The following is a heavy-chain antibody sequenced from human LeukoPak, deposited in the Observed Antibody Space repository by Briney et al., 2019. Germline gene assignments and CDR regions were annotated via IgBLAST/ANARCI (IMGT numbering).Heavy chain of an antibody. CDR1: GYTFTSYY. D-gene: IGHD6-19*01. Sequence: GASVKVSCKASGYTFTSYYMHWVRQAPGQGLEWMGIINPSGGSTSYAQKFQGRVTMTRDTSTSTVYMELSSLRSEDTAVYYCARESRGGSISSGWYGYYYYGMDVWGQGTTVTVSS. CDR2: INPSGGST. CDR3: ARESRGGSISSGWYGYYYYGMDV. J-gene: IGHJ6*02. V-gene: IGHV1-46*01.